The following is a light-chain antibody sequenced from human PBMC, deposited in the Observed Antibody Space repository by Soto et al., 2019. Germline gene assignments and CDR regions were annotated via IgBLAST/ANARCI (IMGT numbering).Light chain of an antibody. CDR2: VVS. CDR3: SSYTSSSTQV. V-gene: IGLV2-14*01. CDR1: SSDVGGYNY. J-gene: IGLJ1*01. Sequence: QSALTQPASVSWSPGQSITISCTGTSSDVGGYNYVSWYQQHPGKAPKLMIYVVSYRPSGVSNRFSGSKSGNTASLTISGLQAEDEADYYCSSYTSSSTQVFGTGTKVTVL.